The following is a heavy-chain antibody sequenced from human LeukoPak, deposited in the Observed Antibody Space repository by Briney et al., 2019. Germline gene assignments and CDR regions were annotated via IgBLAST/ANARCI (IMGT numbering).Heavy chain of an antibody. CDR3: ARVARRGDNWFDP. D-gene: IGHD3-10*01. CDR2: IYTSGST. Sequence: SETLSLTCAVYGGSFSGYYWSWIRQPAGKGLEWIGRIYTSGSTNYNPSLKSRVTISVDTSKNQFSLKLSSVTAADTAVYYCARVARRGDNWFDPWGQGTLVTVSS. J-gene: IGHJ5*02. V-gene: IGHV4-59*10. CDR1: GGSFSGYY.